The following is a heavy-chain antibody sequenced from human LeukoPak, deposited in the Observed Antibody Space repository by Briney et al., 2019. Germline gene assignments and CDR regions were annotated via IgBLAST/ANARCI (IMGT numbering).Heavy chain of an antibody. Sequence: SETLSLTCAVSGYSISSGYYWGWIRQPPGKGLEWIGSIYHSGSTYYNPSLKSRVTISVDTSKNQFSLKLSSVTAADTAVYYCYADILTGYGVNYWGQGTLVTVSS. J-gene: IGHJ4*02. CDR1: GYSISSGYY. CDR3: YADILTGYGVNY. D-gene: IGHD3-9*01. V-gene: IGHV4-38-2*01. CDR2: IYHSGST.